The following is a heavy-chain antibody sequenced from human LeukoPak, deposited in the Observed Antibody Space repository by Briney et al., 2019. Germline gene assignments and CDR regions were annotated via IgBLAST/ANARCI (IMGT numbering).Heavy chain of an antibody. D-gene: IGHD1-26*01. CDR1: GGSISSSYYY. V-gene: IGHV4-39*07. CDR2: IYSSGST. Sequence: PSETLSLTCTVSGGSISSSYYYWGWIRQPPGKGLEWIGSIYSSGSTYYNPSLKSRVTISVDTSKNQFSLKLSSVTAADTAVYYCARAVGGSYLFDYWGQGTLVTVSS. CDR3: ARAVGGSYLFDY. J-gene: IGHJ4*02.